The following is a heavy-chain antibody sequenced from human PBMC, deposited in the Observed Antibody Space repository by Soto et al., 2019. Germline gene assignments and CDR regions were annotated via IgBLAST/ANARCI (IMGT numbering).Heavy chain of an antibody. J-gene: IGHJ1*01. CDR3: ARDSYSDSRMKYFQH. CDR2: ISSSSSYI. Sequence: PGGSLRLSCAASGFTFSSYSMNWVRQAPGKGLEWVSSISSSSSYIYYADSVKGRFTISRDNAKNSLYLQMNSLRAEDTAVYYCARDSYSDSRMKYFQHWGQGTLVTVSS. D-gene: IGHD3-22*01. V-gene: IGHV3-21*01. CDR1: GFTFSSYS.